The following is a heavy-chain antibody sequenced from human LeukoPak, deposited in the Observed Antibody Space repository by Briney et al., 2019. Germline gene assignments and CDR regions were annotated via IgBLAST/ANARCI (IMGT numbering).Heavy chain of an antibody. Sequence: PETLSLTCTVSGGSISSSSYYWGWLRQPPGKGLEWIGSIYYSGSTYYNPSLKSRVTISVDTSKNQFSLKLSSVTAADTAVYYCARDRSKRGPYNWFDPWGQGTLVTVSS. D-gene: IGHD3-10*01. CDR2: IYYSGST. V-gene: IGHV4-39*07. CDR3: ARDRSKRGPYNWFDP. CDR1: GGSISSSSYY. J-gene: IGHJ5*02.